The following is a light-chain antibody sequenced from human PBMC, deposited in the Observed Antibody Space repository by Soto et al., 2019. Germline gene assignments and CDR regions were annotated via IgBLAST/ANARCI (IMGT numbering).Light chain of an antibody. Sequence: EIVMTQSPATLSVSPGERATLSCRASQSVSSKLAWYQQKPGQAPRFLIFGASTRATGIPARFSGSGSGTEFTLTISSLQSEDFAVYYCQHYNDWPPTWTFGQGTKVDIK. CDR2: GAS. J-gene: IGKJ1*01. CDR1: QSVSSK. CDR3: QHYNDWPPTWT. V-gene: IGKV3-15*01.